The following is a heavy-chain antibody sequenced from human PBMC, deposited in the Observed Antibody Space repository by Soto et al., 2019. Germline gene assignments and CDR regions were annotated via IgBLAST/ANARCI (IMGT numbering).Heavy chain of an antibody. Sequence: ASVKVSCKASGYTFTSYDINWVRQATGQGLEWMGWMNPNSGNTGYAQKFQGRVTMTRNTSISTAYMELSSLRSEDTAVYYCARLPYYDILTGYSQLDYYYYMDVWGKGTTVTVSS. CDR2: MNPNSGNT. J-gene: IGHJ6*03. V-gene: IGHV1-8*01. D-gene: IGHD3-9*01. CDR1: GYTFTSYD. CDR3: ARLPYYDILTGYSQLDYYYYMDV.